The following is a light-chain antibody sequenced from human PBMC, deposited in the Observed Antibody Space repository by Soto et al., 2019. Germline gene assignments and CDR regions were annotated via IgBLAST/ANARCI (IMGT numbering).Light chain of an antibody. CDR2: DVS. CDR1: SSDVGGYSF. J-gene: IGLJ3*02. Sequence: QSVLTQPASVSGSPGQSITISCTGTSSDVGGYSFVSWYQQHPGKVPKLMIYDVSNRPSGVSNRFSGYKSGNTASLTISGLQAEDEADYYCSLYTSSNSWVFGGGTKLTVL. CDR3: SLYTSSNSWV. V-gene: IGLV2-14*01.